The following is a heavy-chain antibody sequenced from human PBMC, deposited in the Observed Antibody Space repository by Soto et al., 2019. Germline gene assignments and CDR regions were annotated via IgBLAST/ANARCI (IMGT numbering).Heavy chain of an antibody. J-gene: IGHJ4*02. V-gene: IGHV4-31*03. CDR1: GGSISSGGYY. Sequence: QVQLQESGPGLVKPSQTLSLTCTVSGGSISSGGYYWSWIRQHPGKGLEWIGYIYYSGSTYYNPSLKRRVIISVNTSKSQCSLKLSFVTAADTAVYYCVLVVSSGVDSFDYWGQGTLVTVSS. D-gene: IGHD3-22*01. CDR2: IYYSGST. CDR3: VLVVSSGVDSFDY.